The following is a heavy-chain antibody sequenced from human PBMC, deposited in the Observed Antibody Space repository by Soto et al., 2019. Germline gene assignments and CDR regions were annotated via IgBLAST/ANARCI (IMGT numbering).Heavy chain of an antibody. D-gene: IGHD1-26*01. Sequence: EVQLLESGGGLVQPGGSLRLSCAASGFTFSSYAMSWVRQAPGKGLEWVSVISGSGDSTYYADSVKGRFTISRDNSKNTLYLQMNSLSAVDTAVYYCARRGSGSYYDYWGQGTLVTVSS. J-gene: IGHJ4*02. CDR1: GFTFSSYA. CDR2: ISGSGDST. CDR3: ARRGSGSYYDY. V-gene: IGHV3-23*01.